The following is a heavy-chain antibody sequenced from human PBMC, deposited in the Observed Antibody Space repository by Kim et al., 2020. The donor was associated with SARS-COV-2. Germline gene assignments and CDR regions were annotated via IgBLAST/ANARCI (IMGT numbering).Heavy chain of an antibody. D-gene: IGHD3-9*01. CDR1: GYSFTSYW. Sequence: GESLKISCKGSGYSFTSYWIGWVRQMPGKGLEWMGIIYPGDSDTRYSPSFQGQVTISADKSISTAYLQWSSLKASDTAMYYCARAFRYFDWPPTSMDVWGQGTTVTASS. CDR3: ARAFRYFDWPPTSMDV. J-gene: IGHJ6*02. V-gene: IGHV5-51*01. CDR2: IYPGDSDT.